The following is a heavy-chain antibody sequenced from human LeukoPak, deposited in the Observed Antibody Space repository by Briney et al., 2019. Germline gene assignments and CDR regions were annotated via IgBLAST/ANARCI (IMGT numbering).Heavy chain of an antibody. Sequence: ASVTVSCKASGYTFSHLYIHRVRPAACQGLEYVGFITPKSGDTYSPQRFQGRVTMTRDASISTSYMELSSLRSDDTAVYSCVRVGLADERAWSYWGQGTLVTVSS. CDR3: VRVGLADERAWSY. D-gene: IGHD3-3*02. CDR1: GYTFSHLY. V-gene: IGHV1-2*02. CDR2: ITPKSGDT. J-gene: IGHJ4*02.